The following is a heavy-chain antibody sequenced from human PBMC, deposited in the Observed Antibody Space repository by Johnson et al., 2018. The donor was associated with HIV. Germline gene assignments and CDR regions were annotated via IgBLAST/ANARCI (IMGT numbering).Heavy chain of an antibody. J-gene: IGHJ3*02. CDR2: IRYDGSTN. Sequence: QVQLVESGGGVVQPGGSLRLSCAASGFTFSSYGMHWVRQAPGKGLEWVAFIRYDGSTNYYADSVTGRFPISRDNSKKTLYLQMNSLRAEDTAVYNCARDLVGGSYLLGAFDIWGQGTMVTVSS. D-gene: IGHD1-26*01. V-gene: IGHV3-30*02. CDR3: ARDLVGGSYLLGAFDI. CDR1: GFTFSSYG.